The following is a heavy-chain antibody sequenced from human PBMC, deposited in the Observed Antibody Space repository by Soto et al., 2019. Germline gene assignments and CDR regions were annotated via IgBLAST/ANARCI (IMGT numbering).Heavy chain of an antibody. Sequence: PGGSLRLSCAASGFTFSSYAMSWVRQAPGKGLEWVSAISGSGGSTYYADSVKGRFTISRDNSKNTLYLQMNSLRAEDTAVYYCAKDGFSPGIAAAGIPNYWGQGTLVTVSS. CDR3: AKDGFSPGIAAAGIPNY. D-gene: IGHD6-13*01. J-gene: IGHJ4*02. CDR1: GFTFSSYA. V-gene: IGHV3-23*01. CDR2: ISGSGGST.